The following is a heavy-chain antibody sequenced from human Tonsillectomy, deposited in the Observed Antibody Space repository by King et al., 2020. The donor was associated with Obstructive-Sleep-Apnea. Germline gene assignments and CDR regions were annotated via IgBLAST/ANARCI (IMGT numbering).Heavy chain of an antibody. V-gene: IGHV3-30*03. CDR3: APGGGDLNPGFDY. CDR1: GFTFSSYG. J-gene: IGHJ4*02. CDR2: ISYDGSNK. D-gene: IGHD3-16*01. Sequence: VQLVESGGGVVQPGRSLRLSCAASGFTFSSYGMHWVRQAPGKGLEWVAVISYDGSNKYYADSVEGRFTISRDNSKNTLYLQMNSLRAEDTAVYYCAPGGGDLNPGFDYWGQGTLVTVPS.